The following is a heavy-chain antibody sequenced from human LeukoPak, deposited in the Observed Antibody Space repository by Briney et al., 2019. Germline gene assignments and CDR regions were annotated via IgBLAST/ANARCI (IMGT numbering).Heavy chain of an antibody. D-gene: IGHD5-18*01. CDR1: GGSISSSSYY. CDR2: IYYSGST. Sequence: SETLSLTCTVSGGSISSSSYYWGWISPPPGEGLEWIGSIYYSGSTYYNPSLKSRVTISVDTSKTQFSLKLSSVTAADTAVYYCARGIRGYSYGPFDYWGQGTLVSVSS. J-gene: IGHJ4*02. CDR3: ARGIRGYSYGPFDY. V-gene: IGHV4-39*01.